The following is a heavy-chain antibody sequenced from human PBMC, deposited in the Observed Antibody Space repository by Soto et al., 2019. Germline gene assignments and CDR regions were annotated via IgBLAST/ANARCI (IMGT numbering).Heavy chain of an antibody. CDR3: AREPGAETWNDQDAFDI. D-gene: IGHD1-1*01. Sequence: PGGSLRLSCAASGFTFSDYYMSWIRQAPGKGLEGVSYISSSGSTTYYADSVKGRFTISSDTATSTVYMQMSSLRADDTAVYYCAREPGAETWNDQDAFDIWGQGTMVTVSS. CDR1: GFTFSDYY. CDR2: ISSSGSTT. V-gene: IGHV3-11*04. J-gene: IGHJ3*02.